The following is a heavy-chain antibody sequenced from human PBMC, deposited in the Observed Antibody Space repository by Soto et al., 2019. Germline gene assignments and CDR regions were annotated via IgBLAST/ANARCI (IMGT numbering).Heavy chain of an antibody. D-gene: IGHD2-15*01. CDR1: GFTVSSNY. CDR3: ARACSGGSCYSPGGMGV. V-gene: IGHV3-53*01. J-gene: IGHJ6*02. CDR2: IYSGGST. Sequence: PGGSLRLSCAASGFTVSSNYMSWVRQAPGKGLEWVSVIYSGGSTYYADSVKGRFTISRDNSKNTLYLQMNSLRAEDTAVYYCARACSGGSCYSPGGMGVWGQGTTVTVSS.